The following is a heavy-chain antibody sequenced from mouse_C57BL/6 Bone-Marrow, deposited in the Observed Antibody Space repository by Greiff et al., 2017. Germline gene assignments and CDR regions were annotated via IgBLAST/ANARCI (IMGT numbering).Heavy chain of an antibody. CDR1: GFTFSDYG. D-gene: IGHD2-5*01. J-gene: IGHJ1*03. CDR2: ISSGSSTI. Sequence: EVKLVESGGGLVKPGGSLKLSCAASGFTFSDYGMHWVRQAPEKGLEWVAYISSGSSTIYYADTVKGRFTISRDNAKNTLFLQMTSLRSEDTAMYYCAGHYSNYWYFDVWGTGTTVTVSS. V-gene: IGHV5-17*01. CDR3: AGHYSNYWYFDV.